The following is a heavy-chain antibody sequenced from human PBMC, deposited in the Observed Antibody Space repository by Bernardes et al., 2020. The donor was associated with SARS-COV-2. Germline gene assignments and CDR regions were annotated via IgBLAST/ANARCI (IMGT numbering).Heavy chain of an antibody. Sequence: SETLSLTCTVAGGSVSSGSHSWAWIRQPPGKGLEFIGDIYYRGSTYYNPSLKSRVTLSVDTSKNQFSLRLSSVTAADTAVYYCASVPMIPRVGIDYWGQGTLVTVSS. D-gene: IGHD3-16*01. CDR3: ASVPMIPRVGIDY. CDR1: GGSVSSGSHS. J-gene: IGHJ4*02. V-gene: IGHV4-39*01. CDR2: IYYRGST.